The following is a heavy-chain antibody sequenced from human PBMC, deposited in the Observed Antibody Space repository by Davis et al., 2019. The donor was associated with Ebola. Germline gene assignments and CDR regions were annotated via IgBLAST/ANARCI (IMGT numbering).Heavy chain of an antibody. Sequence: GGSLRLSCAASGFTFSSYGMHWVRQAPGKGLEWVSGINWNGGSTGYADSVKGRFTISRDNAKSSLYLQMSSLRAEDTAFYYCAKGVTGTYYYYGMDVWGQGTTVTVSS. CDR2: INWNGGST. CDR3: AKGVTGTYYYYGMDV. J-gene: IGHJ6*02. V-gene: IGHV3-20*04. D-gene: IGHD2-21*02. CDR1: GFTFSSYG.